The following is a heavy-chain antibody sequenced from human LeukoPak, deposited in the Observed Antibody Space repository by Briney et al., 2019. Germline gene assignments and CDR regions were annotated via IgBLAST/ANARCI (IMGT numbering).Heavy chain of an antibody. CDR2: ISGSGGST. D-gene: IGHD6-19*01. Sequence: GGSLRLSCAASGFTFSSYAMSWVRQAPGKVLEWVSAISGSGGSTYCADSVKGRFTISRDNSKNTLYLQMNSVRAEDTAVYYCAKGGWETFDYWGQGTLVTVSS. CDR1: GFTFSSYA. CDR3: AKGGWETFDY. J-gene: IGHJ4*02. V-gene: IGHV3-23*01.